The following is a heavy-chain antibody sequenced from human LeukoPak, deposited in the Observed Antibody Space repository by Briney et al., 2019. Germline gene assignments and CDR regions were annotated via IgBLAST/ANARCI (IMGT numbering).Heavy chain of an antibody. CDR2: ISSNGGST. CDR1: GFTFSSYA. CDR3: PSARSEWFLGQNYYFDY. V-gene: IGHV3-64*01. Sequence: GGSLRLSCAASGFTFSSYAMHWVRQAPGKGLEYVSAISSNGGSTYYANSVKGRFTISRDNSKNTLYLQMGNLRAEDMAAYYCPSARSEWFLGQNYYFDYWGQGTLVTVSS. D-gene: IGHD3-3*01. J-gene: IGHJ4*02.